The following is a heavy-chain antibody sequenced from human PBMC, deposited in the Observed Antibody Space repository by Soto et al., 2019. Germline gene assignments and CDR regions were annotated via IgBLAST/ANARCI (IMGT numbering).Heavy chain of an antibody. CDR3: ARPHYDLLTGQRYHLDF. CDR2: IYPDQSRA. V-gene: IGHV5-51*01. D-gene: IGHD3-9*01. Sequence: PGESLKISCKGSGYRFSTFWIGWVRQMPGKGLEWVAIIYPDQSRAMYSPAFQGQVTISVDKSISTAYLQWNSLKASDTAIYYCARPHYDLLTGQRYHLDFWGPGTLVTVSS. J-gene: IGHJ4*02. CDR1: GYRFSTFW.